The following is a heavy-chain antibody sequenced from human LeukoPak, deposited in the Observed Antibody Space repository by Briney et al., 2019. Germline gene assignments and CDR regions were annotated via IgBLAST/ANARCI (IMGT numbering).Heavy chain of an antibody. Sequence: GGSLRLSCAASGFTFSSYGMHWVRQAPGKGLERVAFIRYDGSNKYYADSVKGRFTISRDNSKNTLYLQMNSLRAEDTAVYYCAKAAPRYYYYMDVWGKGTTVTISS. V-gene: IGHV3-30*02. CDR3: AKAAPRYYYYMDV. CDR1: GFTFSSYG. D-gene: IGHD2-15*01. J-gene: IGHJ6*03. CDR2: IRYDGSNK.